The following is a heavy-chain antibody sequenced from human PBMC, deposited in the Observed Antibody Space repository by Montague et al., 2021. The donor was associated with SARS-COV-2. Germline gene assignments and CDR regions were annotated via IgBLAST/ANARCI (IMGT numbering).Heavy chain of an antibody. CDR3: ARGGTYHYGMDV. CDR2: IYYTGNT. CDR1: DGSISSPNW. J-gene: IGHJ6*02. Sequence: SETLSLTCAVSDGSISSPNWWNWVRQPPGKGLEWIGEIYYTGNTNYNPSLKSRVTIFIDKSKNHFSLQLSSVTAAGTAVYYCARGGTYHYGMDVWGQGTPVAVSS. V-gene: IGHV4-4*02. D-gene: IGHD3-16*01.